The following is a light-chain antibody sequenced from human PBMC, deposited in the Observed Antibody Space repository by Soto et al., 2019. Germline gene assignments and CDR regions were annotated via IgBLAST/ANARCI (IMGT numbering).Light chain of an antibody. Sequence: EIVLAQSPATLSVSPGEGVTLSCRSSQSVSSSFLAWYQQKPGQAPRLLIYGASTRATGIPARFSGSGSGTEFTLTISSLQSEDFAVYYCQQYNNWPPWTFGQGTKVDIK. CDR3: QQYNNWPPWT. V-gene: IGKV3-15*01. J-gene: IGKJ1*01. CDR2: GAS. CDR1: QSVSSS.